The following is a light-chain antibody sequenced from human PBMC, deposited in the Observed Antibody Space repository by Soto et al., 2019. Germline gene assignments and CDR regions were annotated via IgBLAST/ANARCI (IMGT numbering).Light chain of an antibody. V-gene: IGKV1-27*01. Sequence: DIQMTQSPSSLSASVGDRVTITCRASQGISNFLAWYQQKPGKVPKVLISAASTLQSGVPSRFSGSGSGTYFTLTITSLQPEDVATYYCQKYSSVITFGQGTRLE. J-gene: IGKJ5*01. CDR1: QGISNF. CDR2: AAS. CDR3: QKYSSVIT.